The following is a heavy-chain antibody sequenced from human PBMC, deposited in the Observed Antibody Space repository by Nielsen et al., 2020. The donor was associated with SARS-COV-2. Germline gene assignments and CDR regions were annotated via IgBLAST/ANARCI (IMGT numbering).Heavy chain of an antibody. D-gene: IGHD3-10*01. Sequence: GGSLRLSCAASGFTFSSWVRQAPGKGLEWVSTLSGNGGRTYYEDSLKGRFTISRDNSKNILYLQMNNLRAEDTAVYYCVKDGAYYGVRGVVHFGYGGRGNLVTVSS. J-gene: IGHJ4*02. CDR1: GFTFSS. CDR2: LSGNGGRT. V-gene: IGHV3-23*01. CDR3: VKDGAYYGVRGVVHFGY.